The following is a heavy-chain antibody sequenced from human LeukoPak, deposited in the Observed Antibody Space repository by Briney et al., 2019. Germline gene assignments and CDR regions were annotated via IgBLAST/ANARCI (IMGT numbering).Heavy chain of an antibody. D-gene: IGHD1-26*01. CDR3: ARHGGSYSYDY. Sequence: SDTLSLTCSVSGGSISSYYWSWIRQSPGKGLEWIGYMNNSVSTNYNPSLKSRVTISVDMSKNQFSLKLSAVTAADTAVYYCARHGGSYSYDYWGRGTLVTVSS. CDR2: MNNSVST. J-gene: IGHJ4*02. V-gene: IGHV4-59*08. CDR1: GGSISSYY.